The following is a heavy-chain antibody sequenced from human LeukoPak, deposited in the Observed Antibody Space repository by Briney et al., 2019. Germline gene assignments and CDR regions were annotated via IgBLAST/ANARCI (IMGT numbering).Heavy chain of an antibody. Sequence: GGSLRLSCAASGFTFSSYAMSWVRQAPGQGLEWVSAISGSGGSTYYADSVKGRFTISRDNSKNTLYLQMNSLRAEDTAVYYCARHLWFGELFPDAFDIWGQGTMVTVSS. D-gene: IGHD3-10*01. CDR3: ARHLWFGELFPDAFDI. J-gene: IGHJ3*02. CDR1: GFTFSSYA. CDR2: ISGSGGST. V-gene: IGHV3-23*01.